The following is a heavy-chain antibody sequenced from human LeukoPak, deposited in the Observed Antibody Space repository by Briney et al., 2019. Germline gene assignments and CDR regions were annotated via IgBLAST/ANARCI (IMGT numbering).Heavy chain of an antibody. J-gene: IGHJ4*02. D-gene: IGHD6-6*01. V-gene: IGHV3-7*01. CDR3: ERGSNSSSFRYYFDN. CDR2: INQDGSEK. Sequence: GGSLRLSCAASGFTFSRYWMSWVRQAPGKGLEWVANINQDGSEKYYVDSVKGRFTISRDNAKNSLYLQMNSLRAEDTAVYYCERGSNSSSFRYYFDNWGQGTLVTVSS. CDR1: GFTFSRYW.